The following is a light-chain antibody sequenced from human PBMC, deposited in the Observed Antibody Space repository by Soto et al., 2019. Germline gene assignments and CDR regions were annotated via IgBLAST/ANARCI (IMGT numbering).Light chain of an antibody. J-gene: IGLJ1*01. CDR3: SSYTSISTYV. Sequence: SVLTQPASVSGSPGQSITISCTGTSSDVGGYNFVSWYQQHPDKAPKLMIYDVTNRPSGVSNRFSGSKSGNTASLTISGLQAEDEDDYYCSSYTSISTYVFGTGTKVTVL. V-gene: IGLV2-14*01. CDR1: SSDVGGYNF. CDR2: DVT.